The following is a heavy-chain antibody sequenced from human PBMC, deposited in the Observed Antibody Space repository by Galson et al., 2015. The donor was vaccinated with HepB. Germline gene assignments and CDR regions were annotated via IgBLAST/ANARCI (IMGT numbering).Heavy chain of an antibody. J-gene: IGHJ5*02. D-gene: IGHD2/OR15-2a*01. CDR1: RYSFTGYY. CDR2: INPNSGGT. CDR3: ARGGAVLGTKFNWFDP. V-gene: IGHV1-2*06. Sequence: SVKVSCKASRYSFTGYYMHWVRQAPGQGLEWMGRINPNSGGTNYAQKFQGRVTMTRDTSISTAYMELSRLRFDDTAVYYCARGGAVLGTKFNWFDPWGQGTLVTVSS.